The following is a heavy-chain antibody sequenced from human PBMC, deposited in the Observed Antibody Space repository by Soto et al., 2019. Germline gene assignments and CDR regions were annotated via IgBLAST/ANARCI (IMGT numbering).Heavy chain of an antibody. CDR3: VRQGEGELVGLQSGVVLHI. D-gene: IGHD1-26*01. CDR2: IYPGDSDT. CDR1: GYIFTSYW. J-gene: IGHJ6*04. Sequence: GGTLQISCKGSGYIFTSYWIGWVRQMPGKGLEWMGIIYPGDSDTTYSPSFQGQVTISAAKSISTAYLQWSSLKASDTAMYYCVRQGEGELVGLQSGVVLHIWAKGKTVTVAS. V-gene: IGHV5-51*01.